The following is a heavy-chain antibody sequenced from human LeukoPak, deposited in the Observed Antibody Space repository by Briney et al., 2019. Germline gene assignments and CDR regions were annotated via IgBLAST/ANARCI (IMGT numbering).Heavy chain of an antibody. D-gene: IGHD4-17*01. CDR3: AKVSDYGGPYYFDY. V-gene: IGHV3-23*01. CDR1: GFTFSSYA. J-gene: IGHJ4*02. CDR2: ISGSGGST. Sequence: PGGSLRLSCAASGFTFSSYAMSWVRQAPGKGLEWGSAISGSGGSTYYADYVKGGFTISRDNSKNTLYLQMNSLRAEDTVVYYCAKVSDYGGPYYFDYWGQGTLVTVSS.